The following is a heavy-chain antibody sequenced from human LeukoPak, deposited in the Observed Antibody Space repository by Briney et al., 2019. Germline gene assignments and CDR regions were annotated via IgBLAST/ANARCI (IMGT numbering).Heavy chain of an antibody. J-gene: IGHJ4*02. CDR2: IIPIFGTA. D-gene: IGHD3-22*01. CDR3: ASGKFTYYYDSSGGGFFDY. CDR1: GYTFTGYY. Sequence: SVKVSCKASGYTFTGYYMHWVRQAPGQGLEWMGGIIPIFGTANYAQKFQGRVTITTDESTSTAYMELSSLRSEDTAVYYCASGKFTYYYDSSGGGFFDYWGQGTLVTVSS. V-gene: IGHV1-69*05.